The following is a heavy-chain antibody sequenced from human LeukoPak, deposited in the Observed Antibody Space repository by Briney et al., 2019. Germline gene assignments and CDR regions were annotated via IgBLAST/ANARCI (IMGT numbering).Heavy chain of an antibody. CDR2: ISGGGGST. CDR1: GFTFSSYA. J-gene: IGHJ5*02. CDR3: AKLQNPTYCGGDCTDWFDP. D-gene: IGHD2-21*02. Sequence: GGSLRLSCAASGFTFSSYAMTWVRQAPGKGLEWVSAISGGGGSTYYSDSVKGRFTISRVNSKNTLYLQMDSLRAEDTAVYYCAKLQNPTYCGGDCTDWFDPWGQGTLVTVSS. V-gene: IGHV3-23*01.